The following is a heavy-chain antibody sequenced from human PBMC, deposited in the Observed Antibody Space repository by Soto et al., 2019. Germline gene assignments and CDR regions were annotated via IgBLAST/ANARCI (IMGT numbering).Heavy chain of an antibody. CDR2: IYYSGST. Sequence: SETLSLTCTVSGGSISSYYGSWIRQPPGKGLEWIGYIYYSGSTNYNPSLKSRVTISVDTSKNQFSLKLSSVTAADTAVYYCARGVRRQLVGTSHFDYWGQGTLVTVSS. CDR1: GGSISSYY. V-gene: IGHV4-59*08. CDR3: ARGVRRQLVGTSHFDY. D-gene: IGHD6-6*01. J-gene: IGHJ4*02.